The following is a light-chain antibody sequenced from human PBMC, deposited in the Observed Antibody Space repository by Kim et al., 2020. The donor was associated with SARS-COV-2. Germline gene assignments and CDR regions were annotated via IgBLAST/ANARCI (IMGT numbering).Light chain of an antibody. J-gene: IGKJ1*01. Sequence: DIQLTQSPTSLSASVGDRVTITCRASQGINNYLVWFQQKPGKAPKPLMYGGASEFSSSGSGTHFILTINNLQPEDFATYYCQQYSSYPRTFGQGTKVEIK. CDR3: QQYSSYPRT. CDR1: QGINNY. V-gene: IGKV1-16*02.